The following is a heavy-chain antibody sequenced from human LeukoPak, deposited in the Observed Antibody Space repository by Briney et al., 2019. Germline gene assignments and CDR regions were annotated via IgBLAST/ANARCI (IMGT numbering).Heavy chain of an antibody. V-gene: IGHV3-48*04. Sequence: GGSLRLSCAPSGFSFSIYGINWVRQAPGKGLEWIPYINPSSSILDYADTVKDRFTISRDNAMNSLVLQMNSLRAEDTGVYYCARDIRLSNTYYYMDVWGKGTTVTVSS. CDR1: GFSFSIYG. CDR2: INPSSSIL. D-gene: IGHD5/OR15-5a*01. J-gene: IGHJ6*03. CDR3: ARDIRLSNTYYYMDV.